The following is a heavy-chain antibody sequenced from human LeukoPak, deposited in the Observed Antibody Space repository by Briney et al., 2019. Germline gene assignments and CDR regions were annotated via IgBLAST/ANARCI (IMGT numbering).Heavy chain of an antibody. Sequence: ASVRVSCKASGYTFSGHYMHWVRQAPGQGLEWMGRIHPNSGGTNSAQKFQGRGTITRDTALSTAYMQLNRLRSDDTAVYYCARDRAVAGGEELDYWGQGALVTVSS. CDR3: ARDRAVAGGEELDY. D-gene: IGHD6-19*01. CDR2: IHPNSGGT. J-gene: IGHJ4*02. CDR1: GYTFSGHY. V-gene: IGHV1-2*06.